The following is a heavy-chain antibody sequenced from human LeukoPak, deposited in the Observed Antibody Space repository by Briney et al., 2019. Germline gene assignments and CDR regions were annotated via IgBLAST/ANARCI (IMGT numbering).Heavy chain of an antibody. J-gene: IGHJ4*02. CDR1: GFTFSSYG. Sequence: PGGSLRLSCAASGFTFSSYGMHWVRQAPGKGLEWVAVIWYDGSNKYYADSVKGRFTISRDNSKNTLYLQMNSLRAEDTAVYYCARVSGSGSYYPDYWGQGTLVTVSS. CDR3: ARVSGSGSYYPDY. D-gene: IGHD3-10*01. CDR2: IWYDGSNK. V-gene: IGHV3-33*01.